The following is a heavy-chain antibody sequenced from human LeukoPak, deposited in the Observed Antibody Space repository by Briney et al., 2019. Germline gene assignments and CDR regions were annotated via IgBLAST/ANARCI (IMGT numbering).Heavy chain of an antibody. CDR2: ISYDGSNK. CDR3: ARGVAGYSSGWSFDY. Sequence: GSLRLSCAASGFTFSSYAMHWVRQAPGKGLEWVAVISYDGSNKYYADSVKGRFTISRDNSKNTLYLQMNSLRAEDTAVYYCARGVAGYSSGWSFDYWGQGTLVTVSS. V-gene: IGHV3-30-3*01. CDR1: GFTFSSYA. J-gene: IGHJ4*02. D-gene: IGHD6-19*01.